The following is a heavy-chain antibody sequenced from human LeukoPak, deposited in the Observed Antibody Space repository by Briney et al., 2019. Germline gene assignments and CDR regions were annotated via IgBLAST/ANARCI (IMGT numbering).Heavy chain of an antibody. CDR1: GFTFSSYW. D-gene: IGHD6-19*01. Sequence: GGSLRLSCAASGFTFSSYWMTWVRQAPGKGLEGVANIKQDGSEKYYVDSVKGRFTISRDNAKNSLYLQMNSLRAEDTAVYYCARDSGWYRIALWGRGTLVTVSS. CDR2: IKQDGSEK. V-gene: IGHV3-7*01. J-gene: IGHJ2*01. CDR3: ARDSGWYRIAL.